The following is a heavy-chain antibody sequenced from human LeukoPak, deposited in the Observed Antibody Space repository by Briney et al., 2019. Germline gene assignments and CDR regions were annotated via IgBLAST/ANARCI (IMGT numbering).Heavy chain of an antibody. CDR1: GFSLTTRGMS. Sequence: SGPALLKPKRTVTLTCTFSGFSLTTRGMSVSWIRQSPGKGLEWLARIDWDEDTNYSTSLKNRLTISKDLAKNQVFLTMTNIEPVDKASFYGARPYWGTGGGDSFDVWGQGTLVIVSS. V-gene: IGHV2-70*11. CDR2: IDWDEDT. D-gene: IGHD3-16*01. CDR3: ARPYWGTGGGDSFDV. J-gene: IGHJ3*01.